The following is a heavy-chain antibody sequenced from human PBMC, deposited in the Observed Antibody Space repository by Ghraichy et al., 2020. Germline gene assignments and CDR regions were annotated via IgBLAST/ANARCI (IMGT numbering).Heavy chain of an antibody. CDR3: ARAPTGNWFDP. CDR1: GGSISSYY. Sequence: SETLSLTCTVSGGSISSYYWSWIRQPPGKGLEWIGYIYYSGSTNYNPSLKSRVTISVDTSKNQFSLKLSSVTAADTAVYYCARAPTGNWFDPWGQGTLVTVSS. V-gene: IGHV4-59*01. J-gene: IGHJ5*02. CDR2: IYYSGST.